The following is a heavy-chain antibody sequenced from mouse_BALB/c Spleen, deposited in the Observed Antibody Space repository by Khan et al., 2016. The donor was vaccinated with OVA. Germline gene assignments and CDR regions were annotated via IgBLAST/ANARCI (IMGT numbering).Heavy chain of an antibody. CDR1: GYTFTNYG. Sequence: QIQLVQSGPELKKPGETVKISCKASGYTFTNYGMNWVKQAPGKGLKWIGWINTYTGEPTYADDFKGRFVFSLETSASTAYLQISNLKNEDMTTYFRARISSYWYSDVWGAGTTVTVSS. CDR3: ARISSYWYSDV. J-gene: IGHJ1*01. V-gene: IGHV9-1*02. CDR2: INTYTGEP.